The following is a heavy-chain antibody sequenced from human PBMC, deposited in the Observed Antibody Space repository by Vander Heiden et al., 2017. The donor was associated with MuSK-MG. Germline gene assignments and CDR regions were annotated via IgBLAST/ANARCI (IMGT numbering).Heavy chain of an antibody. V-gene: IGHV3-64*01. Sequence: EEQLVESGGGLVQPGGSLRLSCAASGFTFSSFGMHWVRQAPGRGFEYVSAISSDGGSTYYANSVKGRFTISRDNSKNTLFLQMGSLRPEDMAVYYCARGHPATVLYSYYYYGLDLWGQGTTVTVSS. CDR2: ISSDGGST. J-gene: IGHJ6*02. CDR1: GFTFSSFG. D-gene: IGHD3-16*01. CDR3: ARGHPATVLYSYYYYGLDL.